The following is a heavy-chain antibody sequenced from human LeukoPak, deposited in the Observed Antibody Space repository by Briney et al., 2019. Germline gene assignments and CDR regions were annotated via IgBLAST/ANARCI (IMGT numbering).Heavy chain of an antibody. V-gene: IGHV7-4-1*02. CDR1: GYTFTSYA. D-gene: IGHD3-22*01. J-gene: IGHJ3*02. CDR3: ARALGAGDYYETPTDAFDI. CDR2: INTNTGNP. Sequence: GASVKVSCKASGYTFTSYAMNWVRQAPGQGLEWMGWINTNTGNPTYAQGFTGRFVFSLDTSVSTAYLQISSLKAEDTAVYYCARALGAGDYYETPTDAFDIWGQGTMVTVSS.